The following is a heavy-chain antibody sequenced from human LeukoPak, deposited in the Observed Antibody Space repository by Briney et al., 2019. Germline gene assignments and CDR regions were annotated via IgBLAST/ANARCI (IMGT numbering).Heavy chain of an antibody. J-gene: IGHJ6*02. CDR2: ISSSGSTI. D-gene: IGHD2-15*01. CDR3: AREVVAASVFYYYYYGMDV. Sequence: GGSMTLASPAYGFTFSDYYMSWIRHAQGKGREWVSYISSSGSTIYYADSVKGRFTITRDNAKNSLYLQMNSLRAEDTAVYYCAREVVAASVFYYYYYGMDVWGQGTTVTVSS. CDR1: GFTFSDYY. V-gene: IGHV3-11*01.